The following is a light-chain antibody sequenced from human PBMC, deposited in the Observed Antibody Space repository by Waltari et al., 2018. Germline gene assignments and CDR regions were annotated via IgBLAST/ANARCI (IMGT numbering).Light chain of an antibody. CDR1: NIGSKS. V-gene: IGLV3-21*01. CDR3: QVWDSDSDHVV. Sequence: SYVLTQTPSVSVAPGETARITCGGNNIGSKSVHWYQQEPGQAPILVIYYNNDLPSGIPERFSGSNSGNTATLTISRVDAGDEADYYCQVWDSDSDHVVFGGGTKLAVL. J-gene: IGLJ2*01. CDR2: YNN.